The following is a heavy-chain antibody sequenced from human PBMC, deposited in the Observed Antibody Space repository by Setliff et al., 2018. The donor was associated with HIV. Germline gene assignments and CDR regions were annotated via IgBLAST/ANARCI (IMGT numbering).Heavy chain of an antibody. V-gene: IGHV2-5*02. CDR3: VYSRYFDVGAY. CDR2: VYWDDEK. CDR1: EFSLSTSGVG. D-gene: IGHD3-9*01. Sequence: SGPTLVNPTAPLTLTCSFSEFSLSTSGVGVGWIRQPPGKVLEWLAVVYWDDEKLYNPSLKTRLSTTKAALTVTNMDPVDTATYYCVYSRYFDVGAYWGPGILVTVSS. J-gene: IGHJ4*02.